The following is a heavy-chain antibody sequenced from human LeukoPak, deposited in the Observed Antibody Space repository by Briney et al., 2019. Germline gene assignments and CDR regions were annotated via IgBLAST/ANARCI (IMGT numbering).Heavy chain of an antibody. CDR2: IYYSGST. Sequence: SETLSLTCTVSGGSISSYYWSWIRQPPGKGLEWIGYIYYSGSTNYNPSPKSRVTISVDTSKNQFSLKLSSVTAADTAVYYCASFGAVVDYWGQGTLVTVSS. V-gene: IGHV4-59*01. CDR3: ASFGAVVDY. CDR1: GGSISSYY. D-gene: IGHD3-10*01. J-gene: IGHJ4*02.